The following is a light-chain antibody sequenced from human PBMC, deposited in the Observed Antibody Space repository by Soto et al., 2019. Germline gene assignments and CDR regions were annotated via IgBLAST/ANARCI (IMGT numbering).Light chain of an antibody. CDR2: KTS. Sequence: QSVLTQPPSASGTPGQRATISCSGGYYNVGKNLVYWYQQRPGTAPELLIYKTSLRPSGVPDRFSASNSGSSASLAISGLRSQDEADYYCAAWDDSLSAWVFGGGT. CDR3: AAWDDSLSAWV. J-gene: IGLJ3*02. V-gene: IGLV1-47*01. CDR1: YYNVGKNL.